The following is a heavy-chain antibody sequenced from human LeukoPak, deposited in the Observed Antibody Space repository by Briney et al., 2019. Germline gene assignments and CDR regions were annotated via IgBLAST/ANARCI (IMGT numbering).Heavy chain of an antibody. CDR2: ISGSGGST. D-gene: IGHD2-15*01. CDR1: GFTFSSYA. Sequence: PGGSLRHSCAASGFTFSSYAMSWVRQAPGKGLEWVSAISGSGGSTYYADSVKGRFTISRDNSKNTLYLQMNSLRAEDTAVYYCAKVRCSAGSCHFDYWGQGTLVTVSS. CDR3: AKVRCSAGSCHFDY. J-gene: IGHJ4*02. V-gene: IGHV3-23*01.